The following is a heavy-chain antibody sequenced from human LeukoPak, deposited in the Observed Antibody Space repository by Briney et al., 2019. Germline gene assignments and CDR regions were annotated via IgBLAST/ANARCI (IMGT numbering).Heavy chain of an antibody. CDR1: GFTFSSYG. Sequence: GGSLRLSCAASGFTFSSYGMHWVRQAPGKGLEWVAVISYDGSNKYYADSVKGRFTISRDNSKNTLYLQMNSLRAEDTAVYYCAKDRSSNWPNDAFNTWGQGTMVTVSS. D-gene: IGHD6-13*01. CDR2: ISYDGSNK. J-gene: IGHJ3*02. V-gene: IGHV3-30*18. CDR3: AKDRSSNWPNDAFNT.